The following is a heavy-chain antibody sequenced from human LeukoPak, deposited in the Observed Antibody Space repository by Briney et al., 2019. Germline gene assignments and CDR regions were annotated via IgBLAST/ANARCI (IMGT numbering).Heavy chain of an antibody. D-gene: IGHD4-17*01. CDR1: GVTVSGYW. CDR2: INSDGSST. J-gene: IGHJ4*02. V-gene: IGHV3-74*01. CDR3: ARDPKYGDLDY. Sequence: PGGSLRLSCAAFGVTVSGYWMNWVRQAPGKGLVWVARINSDGSSTSHADSVKGRFTISRDNAKNILCLQMNSLRVDDTAVYYCARDPKYGDLDYWGQGTLVTVSS.